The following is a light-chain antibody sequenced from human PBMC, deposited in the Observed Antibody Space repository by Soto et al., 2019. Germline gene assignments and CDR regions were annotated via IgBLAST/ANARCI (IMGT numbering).Light chain of an antibody. CDR1: SSDIGGYNS. J-gene: IGLJ1*01. CDR2: AVS. CDR3: SSYTSSSTLYV. Sequence: QSALAQPASVSGSPGQSITISCTGTSSDIGGYNSVSWYQQHPGKAPKLVIYAVSNRPSGVSSRFSGSKSGNTASLTMSGLQAEDEATYYCSSYTSSSTLYVFGTGTKATVL. V-gene: IGLV2-14*01.